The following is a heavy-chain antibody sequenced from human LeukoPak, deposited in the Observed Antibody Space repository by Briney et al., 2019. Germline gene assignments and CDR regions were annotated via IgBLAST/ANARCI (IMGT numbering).Heavy chain of an antibody. CDR2: IWYDGSNK. D-gene: IGHD2-15*01. V-gene: IGHV3-33*01. J-gene: IGHJ3*02. Sequence: QPGGSLRLSCAASGFTFSSYGMHWVRQAPGKGLEWVAVIWYDGSNKYYADSVKGRFTISRDNSKNTLYLQMNSLRAEDTAVYYCAREGRAAAFDIWGQGTMVTVSS. CDR1: GFTFSSYG. CDR3: AREGRAAAFDI.